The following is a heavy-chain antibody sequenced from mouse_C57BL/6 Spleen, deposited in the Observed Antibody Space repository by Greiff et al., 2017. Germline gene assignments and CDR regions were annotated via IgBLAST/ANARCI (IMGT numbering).Heavy chain of an antibody. V-gene: IGHV8-12*01. CDR3: ARSYYSNYLYAMDY. Sequence: ESGPGILQSSQTLSLTCSFSGFSLSTSGMGVSWIRQPSGKGLEWLAHIYWDDDKRYNPSLKSRLTISKDTSRNQVFLKITSVDTADTATYYCARSYYSNYLYAMDYWGRGTSVTVSS. D-gene: IGHD2-5*01. J-gene: IGHJ4*01. CDR2: IYWDDDK. CDR1: GFSLSTSGMG.